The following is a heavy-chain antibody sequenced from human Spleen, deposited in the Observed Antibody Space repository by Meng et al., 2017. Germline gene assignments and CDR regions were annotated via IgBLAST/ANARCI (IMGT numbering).Heavy chain of an antibody. CDR3: AREDQYRGSYFDS. CDR2: IYHGGNT. D-gene: IGHD1-26*01. Sequence: ESLKISCTVSGYSISSGYQWAWIRQPPGKGLEWIESIYHGGNTYFNPSLKSRVTISLDRTKYQISLTLSSVTAADTAVYYCAREDQYRGSYFDSWGQGTLVTVSS. J-gene: IGHJ4*02. V-gene: IGHV4-38-2*02. CDR1: GYSISSGYQ.